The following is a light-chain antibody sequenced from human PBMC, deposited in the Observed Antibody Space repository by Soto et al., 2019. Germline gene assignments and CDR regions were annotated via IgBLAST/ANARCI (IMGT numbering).Light chain of an antibody. Sequence: DIQMTQSPSSLSASVGDRVTITCRASQSISSYLNWYQQKPGKAPKLLIYAASSLQSWVPSRFSGSGSGTDFTLTISSLQPEDFATYYCQQSYSTPFTFGGGTKVEIK. CDR3: QQSYSTPFT. CDR2: AAS. J-gene: IGKJ4*01. CDR1: QSISSY. V-gene: IGKV1-39*01.